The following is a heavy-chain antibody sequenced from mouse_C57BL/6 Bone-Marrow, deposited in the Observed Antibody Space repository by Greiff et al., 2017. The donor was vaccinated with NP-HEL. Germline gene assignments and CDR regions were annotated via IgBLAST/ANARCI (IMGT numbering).Heavy chain of an antibody. D-gene: IGHD2-2*01. V-gene: IGHV14-4*01. Sequence: VQLQQSGAELVRPGASVTLSCTASGFNIKDDYMHWVKQRPEQGLEWIGWIDPANGDTEYASKFQGKATITADTSSNTAYLQLSSLTSEDTAVYYCTRGYDGFDYWGQGTTLTVSS. J-gene: IGHJ2*01. CDR2: IDPANGDT. CDR3: TRGYDGFDY. CDR1: GFNIKDDY.